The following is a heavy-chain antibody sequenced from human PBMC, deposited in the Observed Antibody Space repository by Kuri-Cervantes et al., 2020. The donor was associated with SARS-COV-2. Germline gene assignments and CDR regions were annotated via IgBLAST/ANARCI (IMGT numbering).Heavy chain of an antibody. CDR3: ARDPTTVTTGIGMDV. J-gene: IGHJ6*02. D-gene: IGHD4-17*01. Sequence: ASVKVSCKASGYTFTGYYIHWVRQAPGQGLEWMGIINPSGGGTSYAQKFQGRVAVTRDTPTSTVYMELSSLGSEDTAVYYCARDPTTVTTGIGMDVWGQGTTVTVSS. V-gene: IGHV1-46*01. CDR1: GYTFTGYY. CDR2: INPSGGGT.